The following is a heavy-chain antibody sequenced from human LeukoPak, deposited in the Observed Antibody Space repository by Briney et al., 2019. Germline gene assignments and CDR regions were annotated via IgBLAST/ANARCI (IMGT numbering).Heavy chain of an antibody. J-gene: IGHJ4*02. V-gene: IGHV4-61*02. D-gene: IGHD3-16*02. CDR2: IYTSGST. Sequence: KSSETLSLTCTVSGGSISSGSYYWSWIRQPAGKGLEWIGRIYTSGSTNYNPSLKSRVTISVDTSKNQFSLKLSSVTAADTAVYYCARGRIVGGVIVNFFDYWGQGTLVTVSS. CDR1: GGSISSGSYY. CDR3: ARGRIVGGVIVNFFDY.